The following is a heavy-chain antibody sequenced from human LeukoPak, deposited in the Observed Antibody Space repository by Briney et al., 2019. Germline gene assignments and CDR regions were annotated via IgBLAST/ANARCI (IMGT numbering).Heavy chain of an antibody. V-gene: IGHV4-59*08. CDR2: IYYSGSA. J-gene: IGHJ4*02. CDR3: ARLSHGVFDY. D-gene: IGHD3-10*01. Sequence: PSETLSLTCTVSGGSISSYYWSWIRQPPGKGLEWIGYIYYSGSANFHPSLKSRVTISVDTSKNQFSLKLSSVTAADTAVYYCARLSHGVFDYWGQGTLVTVSS. CDR1: GGSISSYY.